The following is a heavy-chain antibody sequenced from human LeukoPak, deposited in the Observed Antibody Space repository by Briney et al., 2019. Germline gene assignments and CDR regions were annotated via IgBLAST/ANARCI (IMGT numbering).Heavy chain of an antibody. D-gene: IGHD3-3*01. V-gene: IGHV3-30*02. CDR1: GFTFSSYG. Sequence: GGSLRLSCAASGFTFSSYGMHWVRQAPGKGLEWVAFIRYDGSNKYYADSVKGRFTISRDNCKNTLYLQMNSLRAEDTAVYYCAKGSSIFGVVRGEYWGQGTLVTVSS. J-gene: IGHJ4*02. CDR2: IRYDGSNK. CDR3: AKGSSIFGVVRGEY.